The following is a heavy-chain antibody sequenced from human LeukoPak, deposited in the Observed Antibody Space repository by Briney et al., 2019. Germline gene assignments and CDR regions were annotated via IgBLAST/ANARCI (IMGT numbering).Heavy chain of an antibody. CDR3: ARHKGAGTVRFDP. J-gene: IGHJ5*02. V-gene: IGHV4-59*08. CDR2: IYYSGST. Sequence: SETLSLTCTVSGGSISSYYWSWIRQPPGKGLEWIGYIYYSGSTNYNPSLKSRVTISVDTSKNQVSLKLSSVTAADTAVYYCARHKGAGTVRFDPWGQGTLVTVSS. CDR1: GGSISSYY. D-gene: IGHD1-1*01.